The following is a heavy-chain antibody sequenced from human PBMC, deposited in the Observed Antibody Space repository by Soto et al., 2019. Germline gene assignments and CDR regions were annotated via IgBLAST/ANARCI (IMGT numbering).Heavy chain of an antibody. CDR1: GFIFSSHN. D-gene: IGHD3-9*01. V-gene: IGHV3-21*06. CDR3: ARRVASETGYGMDV. CDR2: ITGSSSYI. J-gene: IGHJ6*02. Sequence: DVQLVESGGGLVKPGGSLRISCAASGFIFSSHNMNWVRQAPGQGLEWVSSITGSSSYIFYADSVKGRFTISRDNDKNTVYLQVNSLRAEETGVYYCARRVASETGYGMDVWGQGTTVTVSS.